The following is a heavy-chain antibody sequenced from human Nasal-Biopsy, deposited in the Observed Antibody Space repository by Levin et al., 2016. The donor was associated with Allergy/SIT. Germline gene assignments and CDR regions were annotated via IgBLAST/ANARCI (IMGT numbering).Heavy chain of an antibody. CDR2: IRYDGTNE. CDR3: ARVGQELSYYLDY. Sequence: GESLKISCAASGFAFSNYGMHWVRKAPGKGLEWVAFIRYDGTNEYHINSVRGRFTISRDDSTNTLFLQMNSLRADDTGIYYCARVGQELSYYLDYWGQGAVVTV. D-gene: IGHD2/OR15-2a*01. CDR1: GFAFSNYG. V-gene: IGHV3-30*02. J-gene: IGHJ4*02.